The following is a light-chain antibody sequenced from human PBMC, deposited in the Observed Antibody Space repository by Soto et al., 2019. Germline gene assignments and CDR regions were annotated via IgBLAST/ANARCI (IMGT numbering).Light chain of an antibody. Sequence: QSALTQPTSVSGSPGQSITIPCTGTSSDVGGYNYVSWYQQYPGKAPKLLIYHVVQRPSGVPDRFSGSKSGTTASLIISGLQAEDEADYFCCSYADGQTLAFGGGTKVTVL. CDR2: HVV. V-gene: IGLV2-11*01. CDR3: CSYADGQTLA. J-gene: IGLJ2*01. CDR1: SSDVGGYNY.